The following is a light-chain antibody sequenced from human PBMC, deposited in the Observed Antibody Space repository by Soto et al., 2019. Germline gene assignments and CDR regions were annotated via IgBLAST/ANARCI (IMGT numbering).Light chain of an antibody. CDR1: QSVSSSY. V-gene: IGKV3-20*01. Sequence: EIVLTQSPGTLSLSPCERATLSFRASQSVSSSYLAWYQQKPGQAPRLLIYGASSRATGIPDRFSGSGSGTDFTLTISRLEPEDFAVYYCQQYTGSPWTFGQGTKV. CDR2: GAS. J-gene: IGKJ1*01. CDR3: QQYTGSPWT.